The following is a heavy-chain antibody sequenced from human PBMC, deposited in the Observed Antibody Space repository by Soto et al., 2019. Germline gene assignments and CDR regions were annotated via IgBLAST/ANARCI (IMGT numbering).Heavy chain of an antibody. CDR1: GYSFTSYW. CDR2: IYPGDSDT. D-gene: IGHD6-13*01. J-gene: IGHJ6*03. Sequence: GESLKISCKGSGYSFTSYWIGWVRQMPGKGLEWMGIIYPGDSDTRYSPSFQGQVTISADKSISTAYLQWSSLKASDTAMYYCARHGLPHSSSWYEPHYYMDVWGKGTTVTVSS. V-gene: IGHV5-51*01. CDR3: ARHGLPHSSSWYEPHYYMDV.